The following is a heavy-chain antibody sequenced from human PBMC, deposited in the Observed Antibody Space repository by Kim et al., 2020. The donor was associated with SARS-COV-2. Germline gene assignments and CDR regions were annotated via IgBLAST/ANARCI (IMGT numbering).Heavy chain of an antibody. CDR3: AAYHYYDSSGVFDY. J-gene: IGHJ4*02. D-gene: IGHD3-22*01. V-gene: IGHV4-39*01. Sequence: NPSLTSRVTISVATSKNQFSLKLSSLTAADTAVYYCAAYHYYDSSGVFDYWGQGTLVTVSS.